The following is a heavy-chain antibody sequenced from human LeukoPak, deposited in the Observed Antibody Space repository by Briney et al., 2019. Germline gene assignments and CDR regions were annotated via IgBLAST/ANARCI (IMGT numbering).Heavy chain of an antibody. CDR2: IYYSGSS. CDR1: GGSISSYY. J-gene: IGHJ4*02. D-gene: IGHD6-13*01. CDR3: ATKIAAAPEYY. Sequence: SETLSLTCTVSGGSISSYYWSWIRQPPGKGLEWIGYIYYSGSSSYNPSLKSRVTISVDTSKNQFSLKLSSVTAADTAVYYCATKIAAAPEYYWGQGTLVTVSS. V-gene: IGHV4-59*12.